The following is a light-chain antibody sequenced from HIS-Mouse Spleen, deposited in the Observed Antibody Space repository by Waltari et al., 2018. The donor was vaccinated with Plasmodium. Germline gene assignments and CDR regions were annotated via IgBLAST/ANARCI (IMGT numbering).Light chain of an antibody. CDR3: CSYAGSSTNWV. J-gene: IGLJ3*02. CDR2: EGS. Sequence: QSALTQPASVSGSPGQSITISCTGTRSDVGSYNLVSWYQQHPGKAPNLMIYEGSKRPSGVSNRFSGSKSGNTASLTISGLQAEDEADYYCCSYAGSSTNWVFGGGTKLTVL. CDR1: RSDVGSYNL. V-gene: IGLV2-23*01.